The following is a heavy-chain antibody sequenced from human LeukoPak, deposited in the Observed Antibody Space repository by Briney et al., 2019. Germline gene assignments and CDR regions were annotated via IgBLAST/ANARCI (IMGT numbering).Heavy chain of an antibody. CDR3: ARDRGSCSSTSCYAPFDY. V-gene: IGHV3-48*03. D-gene: IGHD2-2*01. CDR1: GFTFSSYE. J-gene: IGHJ4*02. Sequence: GGSLRLSCAASGFTFSSYEMNWVRQAPGKGLEWVSYISSSGSTIYYADSVKGRFTISRDNAKNSLYPQMNSLRAEDTAVYYCARDRGSCSSTSCYAPFDYWGQGTLVTVSS. CDR2: ISSSGSTI.